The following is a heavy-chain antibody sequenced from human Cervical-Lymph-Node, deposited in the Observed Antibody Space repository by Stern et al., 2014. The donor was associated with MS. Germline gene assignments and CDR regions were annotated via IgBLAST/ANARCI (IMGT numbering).Heavy chain of an antibody. CDR3: VHTSPRVPGVDY. CDR1: GFSLSTRGVG. CDR2: IYWDDDK. J-gene: IGHJ4*02. D-gene: IGHD2-8*02. V-gene: IGHV2-5*02. Sequence: QVTLKESGPTLVKPTQTLTLKCIFFGFSLSTRGVGVGWIRQPPGKALEWLGFIYWDDDKRYSPSLKRRLTITKDTSKNQVVLTMTNMDPVDTATYFCVHTSPRVPGVDYWGQGTLVTVSS.